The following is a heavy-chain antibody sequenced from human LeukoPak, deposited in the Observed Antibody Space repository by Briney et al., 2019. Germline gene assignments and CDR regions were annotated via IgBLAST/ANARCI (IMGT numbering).Heavy chain of an antibody. D-gene: IGHD3-9*01. CDR3: ARDGLLPYYDILTGYPEAPPDYYYYMDV. CDR1: GYTFTSYG. J-gene: IGHJ6*03. CDR2: ISAYNCNK. V-gene: IGHV1-18*01. Sequence: ASVKVSRKSSGYTFTSYGISGVRQAPGPGLEWMGWISAYNCNKNYAQKLQGRVTITTDTSTSTAYMELRSLRSADTAVYYCARDGLLPYYDILTGYPEAPPDYYYYMDVWGKGTTVTVSS.